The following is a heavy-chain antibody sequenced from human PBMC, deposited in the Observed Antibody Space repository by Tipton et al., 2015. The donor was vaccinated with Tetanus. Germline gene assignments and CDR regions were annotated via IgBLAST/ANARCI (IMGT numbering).Heavy chain of an antibody. D-gene: IGHD6-19*01. CDR2: ISAYNGNT. V-gene: IGHV1-18*01. J-gene: IGHJ4*02. CDR3: ARLVKQWLVPEDY. CDR1: GYTFSNYG. Sequence: QLVQSGVEVKKPGASVKVSCKASGYTFSNYGVSWVRQAPGQGLEWMGWISAYNGNTNFAQNLQGRVTMTTDTSTNTAYMELRSLRSDDTAVYFCARLVKQWLVPEDYWGQGTLVTVSS.